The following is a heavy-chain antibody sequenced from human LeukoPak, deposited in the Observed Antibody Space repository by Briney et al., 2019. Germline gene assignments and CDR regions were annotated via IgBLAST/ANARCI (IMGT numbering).Heavy chain of an antibody. CDR2: ISSSSSTI. V-gene: IGHV3-48*04. D-gene: IGHD3-10*01. J-gene: IGHJ6*03. CDR1: GFTFSSYS. CDR3: ARELLWFGEFRYYYYMDV. Sequence: PGGSLRLSCAASGFTFSSYSMNWVRQAPGKGLEWVSYISSSSSTIYYADSVKGRFTISRDSAKNSLYLQMNSLRAEDTAVYYCARELLWFGEFRYYYYMDVWGKGTTVTVSS.